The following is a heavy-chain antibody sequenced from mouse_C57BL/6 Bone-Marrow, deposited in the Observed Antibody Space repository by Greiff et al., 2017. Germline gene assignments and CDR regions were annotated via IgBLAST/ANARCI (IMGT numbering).Heavy chain of an antibody. J-gene: IGHJ1*03. CDR3: ARGGCYYGSSYRYFDV. CDR2: INPNNGGT. Sequence: VQLQQSGPELVKPGASVKISCKASGYTFTDYYMNWVKQSHGKSLEWIGDINPNNGGTSYNQKFKGKATLTVDKSSSTAYMELRSLTSEDSAVYYCARGGCYYGSSYRYFDVWGTGTTVTVSS. V-gene: IGHV1-26*01. CDR1: GYTFTDYY. D-gene: IGHD1-1*01.